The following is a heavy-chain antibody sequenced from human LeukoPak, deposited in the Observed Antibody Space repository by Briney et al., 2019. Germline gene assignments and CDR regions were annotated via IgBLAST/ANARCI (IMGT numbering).Heavy chain of an antibody. J-gene: IGHJ5*01. V-gene: IGHV3-49*04. CDR2: IRTKAYGGTT. Sequence: GGSLILSCTASGFSFGDSVMSWVRQAPGKGPESVGLIRTKAYGGTTEYAASVKGRFTISRDDSKSIAYLQMNSLKTEDTAVYYCTRGSGWFGSWGQGTLVTVSS. D-gene: IGHD6-19*01. CDR3: TRGSGWFGS. CDR1: GFSFGDSV.